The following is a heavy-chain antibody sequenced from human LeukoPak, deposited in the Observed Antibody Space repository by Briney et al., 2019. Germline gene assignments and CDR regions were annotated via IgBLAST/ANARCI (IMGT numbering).Heavy chain of an antibody. V-gene: IGHV4-34*01. CDR3: ARGATISETGYFDF. Sequence: SETLSLTCAVYGGSFSRYYWSWIRQSPGKGLEWIAEIDHRGDTNYNPSVKSRVTISVDTSRNQFSLKMRSLSAADTALYYCARGATISETGYFDFWGQGTLVTVSS. J-gene: IGHJ4*03. CDR2: IDHRGDT. D-gene: IGHD5-24*01. CDR1: GGSFSRYY.